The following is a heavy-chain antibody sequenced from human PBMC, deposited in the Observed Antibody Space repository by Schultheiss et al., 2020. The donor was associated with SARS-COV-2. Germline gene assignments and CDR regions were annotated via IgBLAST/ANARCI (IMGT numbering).Heavy chain of an antibody. CDR1: GFTFSSYW. D-gene: IGHD2/OR15-2a*01. V-gene: IGHV3-53*01. J-gene: IGHJ4*02. CDR3: AKGINTLGY. CDR2: IYSGGST. Sequence: GGSLRLSCAASGFTFSSYWMHWVRQAPGKGLEWVSVIYSGGSTYYADSVKGRFTISRDNAKNSLYLQMNSLRAEDTAVYYCAKGINTLGYWGQGTLVTVSS.